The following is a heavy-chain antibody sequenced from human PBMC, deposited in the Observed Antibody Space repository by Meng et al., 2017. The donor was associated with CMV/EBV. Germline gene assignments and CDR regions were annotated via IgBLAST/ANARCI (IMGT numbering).Heavy chain of an antibody. CDR2: INPNSGGT. CDR1: GYTFTGYY. CDR3: ARDWTIPYYGMDV. D-gene: IGHD3-3*01. V-gene: IGHV1-2*02. J-gene: IGHJ6*02. Sequence: GESLKISCAASGYTFTGYYMHWVRQAPGQGLEWMGWINPNSGGTNYAQKFQGRVTMTRDTSISTAYMELSRLRSDDTAVYYCARDWTIPYYGMDVWGQGTTVTVSS.